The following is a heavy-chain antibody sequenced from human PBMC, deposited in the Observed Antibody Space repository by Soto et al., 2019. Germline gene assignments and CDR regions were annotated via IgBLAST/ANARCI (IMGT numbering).Heavy chain of an antibody. CDR3: AKGGDCSRPNYYCYGMDV. V-gene: IGHV3-30*18. D-gene: IGHD2-21*02. J-gene: IGHJ6*02. CDR2: ISYDGSNK. CDR1: GFTFSSYG. Sequence: GGSLRLSCAASGFTFSSYGMHWVRQAPGKGLEWVAVISYDGSNKYYADSVKGRFTISRDNSKNTLYLQMNSLRAEDTVVYYCAKGGDCSRPNYYCYGMDVWGQGTTVTVAS.